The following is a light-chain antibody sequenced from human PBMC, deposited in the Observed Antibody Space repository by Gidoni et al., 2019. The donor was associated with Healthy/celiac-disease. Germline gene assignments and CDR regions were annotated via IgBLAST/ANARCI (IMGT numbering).Light chain of an antibody. V-gene: IGLV1-47*01. CDR1: SSNIGSNY. Sequence: QSVLTQPPSASWTPGQRVTISWSGSSSNIGSNYVYWYQQLPGTAPKLLIYRNNQRPSGVPDRFSGSKSGTSASLAISGLRSEDEADYYCAAWDDSLVVFGGGTKLTVL. CDR2: RNN. CDR3: AAWDDSLVV. J-gene: IGLJ2*01.